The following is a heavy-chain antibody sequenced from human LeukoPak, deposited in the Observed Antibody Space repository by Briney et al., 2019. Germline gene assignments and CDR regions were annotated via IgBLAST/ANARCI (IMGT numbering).Heavy chain of an antibody. CDR3: VTAPYGDYYYYMDV. D-gene: IGHD4-17*01. CDR1: GFTFSSYS. J-gene: IGHJ6*03. V-gene: IGHV3-23*01. Sequence: GGSLRLSCAASGFTFSSYSMSWVRQAPGKGLECISGFSGSGGSTYYADSVKGRFTISRDNSKNTLYLQMNSLRAEDTAVYYCVTAPYGDYYYYMDVWGKGTTVTISS. CDR2: FSGSGGST.